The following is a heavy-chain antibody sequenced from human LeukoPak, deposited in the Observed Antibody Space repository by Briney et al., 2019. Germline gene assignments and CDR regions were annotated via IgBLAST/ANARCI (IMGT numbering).Heavy chain of an antibody. D-gene: IGHD2-15*01. J-gene: IGHJ5*02. CDR3: TRVVVVAAQNQT. Sequence: GGSLRLSCTASGFTFGDYAMSLFRQAPGKGLEWVGFIRSKAYGGTTEYAASVKGRFTISRDDSKSIAYLQMNSLKTEDTAVYYCTRVVVVAAQNQTWGQGTLVTVSS. CDR2: IRSKAYGGTT. CDR1: GFTFGDYA. V-gene: IGHV3-49*03.